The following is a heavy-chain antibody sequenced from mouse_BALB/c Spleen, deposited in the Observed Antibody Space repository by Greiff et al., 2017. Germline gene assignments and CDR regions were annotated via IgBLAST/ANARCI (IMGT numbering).Heavy chain of an antibody. CDR1: GYTFTDYV. CDR3: AYGNYGAY. D-gene: IGHD2-1*01. V-gene: IGHV1-77*01. Sequence: VQLVESGPELVKPGASVKMSCKASGYTFTDYVISWVKQRTGQGLEWIGEIYPGSGSTYYNEKFKGKATLTADKSSNTAYMQLSSLTSEDSAVYFCAYGNYGAYWGQGTLVTVSA. J-gene: IGHJ3*01. CDR2: IYPGSGST.